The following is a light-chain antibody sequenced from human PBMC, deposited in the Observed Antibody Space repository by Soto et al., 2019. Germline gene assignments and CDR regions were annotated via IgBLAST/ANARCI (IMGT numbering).Light chain of an antibody. CDR1: SSDVGGYNY. CDR3: SLYAGSNNFV. V-gene: IGLV2-8*01. Sequence: QSALTQPPSASGSPGQSVTISCTGTSSDVGGYNYVSWYQQHPGKAPKLMIYEVSERPSGVPDRFSGSKSSNTASLTVSGLQAEDEADYYCSLYAGSNNFVFGTGTKLTV. J-gene: IGLJ1*01. CDR2: EVS.